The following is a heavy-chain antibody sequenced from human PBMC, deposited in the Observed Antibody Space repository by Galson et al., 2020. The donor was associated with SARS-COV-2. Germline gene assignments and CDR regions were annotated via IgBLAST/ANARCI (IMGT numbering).Heavy chain of an antibody. V-gene: IGHV3-7*03. CDR3: ARATIGYCSSTSCYYYYYYYYMDV. D-gene: IGHD2-2*01. CDR1: GFTFSSYW. Sequence: GGSLRLSCAASGFTFSSYWMSWVRQAPGKGLEWVANIKQDGSEKYYVDSVKGRFTISRDNAKNSLYLQMNSLRAEDTAVYYCARATIGYCSSTSCYYYYYYYYMDVWGKGTTVTVSS. CDR2: IKQDGSEK. J-gene: IGHJ6*03.